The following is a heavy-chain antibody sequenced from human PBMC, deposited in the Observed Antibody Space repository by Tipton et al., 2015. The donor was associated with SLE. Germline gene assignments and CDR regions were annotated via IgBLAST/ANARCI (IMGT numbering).Heavy chain of an antibody. V-gene: IGHV3-23*03. CDR2: IYSGGST. D-gene: IGHD3-10*01. Sequence: GSLRLSCAASGFTFSSYAMSWVRQAPGKGLEWVSVIYSGGSTYYADSVKGRFTISRDNSKNTLYLQMNSLRAEDTAVYYCAKDRESGDYCYGMYVWGQGTTVTVSS. CDR3: AKDRESGDYCYGMYV. CDR1: GFTFSSYA. J-gene: IGHJ6*02.